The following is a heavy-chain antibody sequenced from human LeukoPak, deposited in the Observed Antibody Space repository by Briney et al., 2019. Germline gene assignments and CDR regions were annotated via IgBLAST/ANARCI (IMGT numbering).Heavy chain of an antibody. J-gene: IGHJ5*02. CDR2: ISYDGSNK. CDR3: ARDNTLWFGELLGWFDP. D-gene: IGHD3-10*01. Sequence: PGRSLRLSCAASGFTFSSYAMHWVRQAPDKGLEWVAVISYDGSNKYYADSVKGPFTITRDNSKNTLYLQMNSLRAEDTAVYYCARDNTLWFGELLGWFDPWGQGTLVTVSS. V-gene: IGHV3-30-3*01. CDR1: GFTFSSYA.